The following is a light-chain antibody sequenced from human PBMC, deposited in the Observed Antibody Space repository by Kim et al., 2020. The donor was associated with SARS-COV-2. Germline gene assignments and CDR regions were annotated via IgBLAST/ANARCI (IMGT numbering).Light chain of an antibody. CDR3: QAWDSSTAV. CDR1: TLGDRY. CDR2: QDS. Sequence: VSPGQTASITCSGDTLGDRYACWYQQKPGQSPVMVIYQDSKRPSGIPERFSGSNSGNTATLTISGTQAMDEADYYCQAWDSSTAVFGGGTKVTVL. V-gene: IGLV3-1*01. J-gene: IGLJ2*01.